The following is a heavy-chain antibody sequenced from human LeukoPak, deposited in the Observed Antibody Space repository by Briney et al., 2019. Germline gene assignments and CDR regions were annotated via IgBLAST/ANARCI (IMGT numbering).Heavy chain of an antibody. CDR1: GGTFSSYA. J-gene: IGHJ5*02. CDR2: IIPIFGTA. CDR3: ARARSPYYDSSGYRNWFDP. Sequence: GSSVKVSCKASGGTFSSYAISWVRQAPGQGLEWMGGIIPIFGTANYAQKFQGRVTITADESTSTAYMELSSLRSEDTAVYYCARARSPYYDSSGYRNWFDPWGQGTLVTVSS. V-gene: IGHV1-69*01. D-gene: IGHD3-22*01.